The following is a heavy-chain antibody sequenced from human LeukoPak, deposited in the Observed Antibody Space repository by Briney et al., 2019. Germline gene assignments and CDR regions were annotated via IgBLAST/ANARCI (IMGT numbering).Heavy chain of an antibody. CDR1: GYSISSGYY. V-gene: IGHV4-38-2*02. J-gene: IGHJ4*02. Sequence: SETLSLTCTVSGYSISSGYYWGWIRQPPGKGQEWIGSIYHSGSTYYNPSLKSRVTISVDTSKNQFSLKLSSVTAADTAVYYCAGGSYYDSSGYPTPFDDWGQGTLVTVSS. D-gene: IGHD3-22*01. CDR3: AGGSYYDSSGYPTPFDD. CDR2: IYHSGST.